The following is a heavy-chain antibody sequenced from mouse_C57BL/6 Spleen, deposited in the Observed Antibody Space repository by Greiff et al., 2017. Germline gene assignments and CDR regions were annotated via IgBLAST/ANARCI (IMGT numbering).Heavy chain of an antibody. Sequence: VQLKESGAELVKPGASVKISCKASGYAFSSYCMNWVKQRPGKGLEWIGQIYPGDGDTNYNGKFKGKATLTADKSSSTAYMQLSSLTSEDSAVYFCARNYQGAMDYWGQGTSVTVSS. J-gene: IGHJ4*01. V-gene: IGHV1-80*01. CDR1: GYAFSSYC. CDR2: IYPGDGDT. D-gene: IGHD2-1*01. CDR3: ARNYQGAMDY.